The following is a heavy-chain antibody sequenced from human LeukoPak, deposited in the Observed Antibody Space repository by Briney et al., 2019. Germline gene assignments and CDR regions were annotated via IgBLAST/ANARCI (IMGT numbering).Heavy chain of an antibody. CDR1: GYSINSGYT. CDR2: IYHSGGT. D-gene: IGHD3-16*01. Sequence: PSETLSLTCTVSGYSINSGYTWGWILQPPGKGLEWIGNIYHSGGTYYNPSLTSRVTISVDTSKNQFSLKLTSVTAADTAVYYCVRDEVGGVKYWRQGTLVIVSS. V-gene: IGHV4-38-2*02. J-gene: IGHJ4*02. CDR3: VRDEVGGVKY.